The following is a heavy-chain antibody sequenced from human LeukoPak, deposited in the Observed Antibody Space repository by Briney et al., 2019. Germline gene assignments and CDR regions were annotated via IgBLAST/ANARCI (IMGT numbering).Heavy chain of an antibody. CDR2: IYYSGST. Sequence: SETLSLTCTVSGGSISSSSYYWGWIRQPPGKGLEWIGSIYYSGSTYYNPSLKSRVTISLDTSKNQFSLKLSSVTAADTAVYYCARGESAYDSSGYHNWFDPWGQGTLVTVSS. V-gene: IGHV4-39*01. D-gene: IGHD3-22*01. CDR3: ARGESAYDSSGYHNWFDP. CDR1: GGSISSSSYY. J-gene: IGHJ5*02.